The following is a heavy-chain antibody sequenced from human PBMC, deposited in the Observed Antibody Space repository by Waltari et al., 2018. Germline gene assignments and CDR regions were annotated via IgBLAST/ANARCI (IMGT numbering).Heavy chain of an antibody. Sequence: QLQLQESGSGLVKPSQTLSLTCAVSGGSISSGGYSWSWIRQPPGKGLEWIGYIYHSGITYYNPSLKSRVTISVDRSKNQFSLKLSSVTAADTAVYYCARGLVGATTPLYYFDYWGQGTLVTVSS. CDR2: IYHSGIT. D-gene: IGHD1-26*01. CDR3: ARGLVGATTPLYYFDY. J-gene: IGHJ4*02. CDR1: GGSISSGGYS. V-gene: IGHV4-30-2*01.